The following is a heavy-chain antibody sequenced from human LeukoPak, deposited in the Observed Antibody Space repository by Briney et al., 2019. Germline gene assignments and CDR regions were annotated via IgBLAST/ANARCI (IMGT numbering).Heavy chain of an antibody. CDR3: ARDLVGATRDY. CDR1: GFTFSSYA. J-gene: IGHJ4*02. V-gene: IGHV3-48*03. D-gene: IGHD1-26*01. Sequence: GGSLRLSCAASGFTFSSYAMTWVRQAPGKGLEWVSYISSGGSTIYYADSVKGRFTISRDNAKNSLYLQMNSLRAEDTAVYYCARDLVGATRDYWGQGTLVTVSS. CDR2: ISSGGSTI.